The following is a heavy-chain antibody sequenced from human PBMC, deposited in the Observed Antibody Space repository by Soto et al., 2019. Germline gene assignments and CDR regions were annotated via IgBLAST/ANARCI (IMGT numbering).Heavy chain of an antibody. Sequence: SETLSLTCAVYGGSFSGYYWSWMRQPPGKGLEWIGEINHSGSTNYNPSLKSRVTISVDTSKNQFSLKLSSVTAADTAVYYCARGLKVFCPSWRYSSGWYFDYWGRGTLVTVSS. CDR1: GGSFSGYY. D-gene: IGHD6-19*01. V-gene: IGHV4-34*01. J-gene: IGHJ4*02. CDR3: ARGLKVFCPSWRYSSGWYFDY. CDR2: INHSGST.